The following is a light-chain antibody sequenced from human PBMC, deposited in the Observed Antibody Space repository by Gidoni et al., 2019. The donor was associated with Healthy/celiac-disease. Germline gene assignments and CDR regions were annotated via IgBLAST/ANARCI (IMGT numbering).Light chain of an antibody. CDR2: EGS. CDR1: SSDVGSYNL. V-gene: IGLV2-23*01. Sequence: QSAMTQPASVSGSPGQSITISCTGTSSDVGSYNLVPWYQQHPGNAPQLMIYEGSKRPSGVSNRFSGSKSGNTASLTISGLQAEDEADYYCCSYAGSSTVVFGGGTKLTVL. J-gene: IGLJ2*01. CDR3: CSYAGSSTVV.